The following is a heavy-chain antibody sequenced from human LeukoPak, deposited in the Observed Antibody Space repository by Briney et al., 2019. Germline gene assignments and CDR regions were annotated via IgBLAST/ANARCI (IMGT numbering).Heavy chain of an antibody. CDR3: AKGYDSSGPIDY. CDR2: ISGDSGST. D-gene: IGHD3-22*01. Sequence: PGGSLRLSCAASGFTFDDYAMHWVRQAPGKGLEWVSLISGDSGSTYYADSVKGRFTISRDNSKNSLYLQMNSLRTEDTALYYCAKGYDSSGPIDYWGQGTLVTVSS. V-gene: IGHV3-43*02. J-gene: IGHJ4*02. CDR1: GFTFDDYA.